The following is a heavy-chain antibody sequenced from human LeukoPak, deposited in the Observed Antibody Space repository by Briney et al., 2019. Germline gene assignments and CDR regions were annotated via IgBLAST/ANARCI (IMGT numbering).Heavy chain of an antibody. Sequence: SETLSLTCAVYGESFSGNYWSWIRQSPGKWLEWDGEIKHSVSTSYNPSLKSRVTMSVDTSKNQFALKLSSVTAADAAVYYCARRGSASTLDYWGQGTLVTVSS. J-gene: IGHJ4*02. D-gene: IGHD2-2*01. V-gene: IGHV4-34*01. CDR1: GESFSGNY. CDR2: IKHSVST. CDR3: ARRGSASTLDY.